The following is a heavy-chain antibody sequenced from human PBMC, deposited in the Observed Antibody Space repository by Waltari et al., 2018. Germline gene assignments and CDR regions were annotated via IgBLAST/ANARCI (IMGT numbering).Heavy chain of an antibody. Sequence: QVQLVQSGAEVKKPGCAVKGSCKASGGTFSSYAISWVRLAPGQGLEWMGGIIPIFGTANYAQKFQGRVTITADKSTSTAYMELSSLRSEDTAVYYCARNSPRSMVRGRGDYYYYRDVWGKGTTVTVSS. J-gene: IGHJ6*03. CDR2: IIPIFGTA. CDR3: ARNSPRSMVRGRGDYYYYRDV. V-gene: IGHV1-69*14. D-gene: IGHD3-10*01. CDR1: GGTFSSYA.